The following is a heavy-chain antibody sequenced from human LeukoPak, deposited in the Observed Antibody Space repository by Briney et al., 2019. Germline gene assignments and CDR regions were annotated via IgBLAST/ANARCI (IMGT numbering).Heavy chain of an antibody. D-gene: IGHD6-19*01. CDR3: ARPSQQWLAPGGFDY. CDR2: ISYDGSNK. J-gene: IGHJ4*02. CDR1: GFTFSSYA. Sequence: PGGSLRLSCAASGFTFSSYAMHWVRQAPGKGLEWVAVISYDGSNKYYADSVKSRFTISRDNSKNTLYLQMNSLRAEDTAVYYCARPSQQWLAPGGFDYWGQGTLVTVSS. V-gene: IGHV3-30*04.